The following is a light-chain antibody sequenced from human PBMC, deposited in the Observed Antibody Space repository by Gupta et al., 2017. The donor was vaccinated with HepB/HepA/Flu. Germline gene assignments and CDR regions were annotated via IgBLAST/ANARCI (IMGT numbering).Light chain of an antibody. Sequence: SYELAQPPSVSVSPGQTASITCSGDKLGNRYTYWYQQKPGQSPVLVIYEDKKRPSGIPERFSGSNSGNTATLTISGTQAMDEADYYCQSRDSSLVVFGGGTKLTVL. CDR3: QSRDSSLVV. J-gene: IGLJ2*01. V-gene: IGLV3-1*01. CDR1: KLGNRY. CDR2: EDK.